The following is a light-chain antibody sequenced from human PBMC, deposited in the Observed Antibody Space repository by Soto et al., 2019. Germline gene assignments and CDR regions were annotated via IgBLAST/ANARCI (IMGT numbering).Light chain of an antibody. CDR3: CSYAGSYV. CDR1: SSDVGSYNY. CDR2: DVS. Sequence: QSVLTQPRSVSGSPGQSVTISCTGTSSDVGSYNYVSWYQQHPGKAPKLMISDVSKRPSGVPDRFSGSKSGNTASLTISGLLAEDEADYYCCSYAGSYVFGTGTKLTVL. J-gene: IGLJ1*01. V-gene: IGLV2-11*01.